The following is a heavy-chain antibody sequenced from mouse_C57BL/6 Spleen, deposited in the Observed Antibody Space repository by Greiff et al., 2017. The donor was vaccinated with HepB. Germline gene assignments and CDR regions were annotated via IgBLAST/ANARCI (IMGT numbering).Heavy chain of an antibody. CDR3: VRQRDFLMDY. CDR2: IRSKSNNYAT. D-gene: IGHD3-3*01. J-gene: IGHJ4*01. V-gene: IGHV10-1*01. Sequence: DVQLQESGGGLVQPKGSLKLSCAASGFSFNTYAMNWVRQAPGKGLEWVARIRSKSNNYATYYADSVKDRFTISRDDSESMLYLQMNNLKTEDTAMYYCVRQRDFLMDYWGQGTSVTVSS. CDR1: GFSFNTYA.